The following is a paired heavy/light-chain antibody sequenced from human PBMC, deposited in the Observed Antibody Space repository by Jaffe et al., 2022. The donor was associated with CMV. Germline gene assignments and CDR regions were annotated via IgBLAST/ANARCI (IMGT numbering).Heavy chain of an antibody. CDR1: GDSTSNYY. CDR3: ARHTIRFLDYNGMDV. CDR2: IHYRGNT. Sequence: QVQLHESGPGLVKPSETLSLTCTVTGDSTSNYYWGWIRQPPGKGLEWIGDIHYRGNTNYNPSLKSRVTISLDTSKNQFSLKVSSVTAADTAVYYCARHTIRFLDYNGMDVWGQGTTVTVSS. D-gene: IGHD3-3*01. V-gene: IGHV4-59*01. J-gene: IGHJ6*02.
Light chain of an antibody. J-gene: IGLJ2*01. V-gene: IGLV2-14*01. CDR3: SSYTLTNSQI. CDR2: GVN. CDR1: SRDIGGYNY. Sequence: QSALTQPASVSGSPGQSITISCTGTSRDIGGYNYVSWYQQHPGEAPRLMIYGVNTRPSGVSNRFSGSKSGNTASLTISGLQTEDEADYYCSSYTLTNSQIFGAGTHLTVL.